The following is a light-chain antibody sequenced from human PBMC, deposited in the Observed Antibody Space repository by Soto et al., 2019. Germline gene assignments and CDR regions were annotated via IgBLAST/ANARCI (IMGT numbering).Light chain of an antibody. CDR1: RDISDS. J-gene: IGKJ3*01. V-gene: IGKV1-9*01. CDR3: QHLNAFPHVT. CDR2: AAS. Sequence: IQLTKSASSLSAPIGHRFTITCLASRDISDSLAWYQQEPGKAPKLLIFAASSLHIGVPSRFSGSGSGTIFTLTISSLQPEDFATYYCQHLNAFPHVTFGQGTKVDIK.